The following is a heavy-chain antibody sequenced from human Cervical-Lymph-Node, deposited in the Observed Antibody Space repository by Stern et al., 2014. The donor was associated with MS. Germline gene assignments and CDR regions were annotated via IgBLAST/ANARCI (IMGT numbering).Heavy chain of an antibody. CDR1: GLTFSTSV. CDR2: VWNDGSKE. CDR3: ATSTASDAFDI. J-gene: IGHJ3*02. D-gene: IGHD2/OR15-2a*01. Sequence: QLVQSGGGVVQPGRSLRLSCVASGLTFSTSVMHWVRQAPGKGLEWVAVVWNDGSKEHFTESVKGRFSTSRDTAKNTLHLQMSSLRAEDTAVYFCATSTASDAFDICDQGTLVTVSS. V-gene: IGHV3-33*01.